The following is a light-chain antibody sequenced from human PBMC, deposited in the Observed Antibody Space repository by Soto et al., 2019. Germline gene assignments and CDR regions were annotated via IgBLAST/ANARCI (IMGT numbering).Light chain of an antibody. V-gene: IGLV2-14*03. Sequence: QSALTQPASVSGSPGQSITISCTGTSSDVGAYTYVSWYQQHPGKAPKLMIFDVGNRPSGVSIRFSGSKSGNTASLTISGLQPEDEADYYCSSYTSSSTLVFGGGTKLTVL. CDR2: DVG. CDR1: SSDVGAYTY. CDR3: SSYTSSSTLV. J-gene: IGLJ2*01.